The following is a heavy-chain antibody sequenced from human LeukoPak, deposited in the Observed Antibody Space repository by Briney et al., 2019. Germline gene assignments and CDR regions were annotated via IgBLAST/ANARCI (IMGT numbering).Heavy chain of an antibody. CDR2: IYYSGST. J-gene: IGHJ4*02. D-gene: IGHD3-16*01. CDR3: ARSYGVISLDY. Sequence: PETLSLTCTVSGGSISSYYWSWIRQPPGKGLEWIGYIYYSGSTNYNPSLKSRVTISVDTSKNQFSLKLGSVTAADTAVYYCARSYGVISLDYWGQGTLVTVSS. CDR1: GGSISSYY. V-gene: IGHV4-59*01.